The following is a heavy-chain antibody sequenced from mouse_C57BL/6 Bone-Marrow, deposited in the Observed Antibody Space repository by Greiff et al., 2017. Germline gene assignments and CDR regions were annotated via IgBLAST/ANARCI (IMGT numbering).Heavy chain of an antibody. Sequence: VQLQQSGAELARPGASVKLSCKASGYTFTSYGISWVKQRTGQGLEWIGKICTRSGNTYYNEKFKGKATLTAYKSSSTAYMDLSSLTSDDSAVYFCASDYYGSSRFAYWGQGTLVTVSA. CDR3: ASDYYGSSRFAY. D-gene: IGHD1-1*01. J-gene: IGHJ3*01. CDR1: GYTFTSYG. CDR2: ICTRSGNT. V-gene: IGHV1-81*01.